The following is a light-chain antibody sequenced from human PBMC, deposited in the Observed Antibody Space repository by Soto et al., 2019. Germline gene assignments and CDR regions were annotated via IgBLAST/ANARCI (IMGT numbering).Light chain of an antibody. Sequence: EMVMTHSPAILSVSPWEGATLSSSAGQSVNSNYLAWYQQHPGQPPRLLIYGISTRATGIPARFSGSGSGTEFSLTISSLQSEDFAVYYCQQYSKWPITFGQGTRLEN. CDR3: QQYSKWPIT. V-gene: IGKV3-15*01. CDR1: QSVNSN. J-gene: IGKJ5*01. CDR2: GIS.